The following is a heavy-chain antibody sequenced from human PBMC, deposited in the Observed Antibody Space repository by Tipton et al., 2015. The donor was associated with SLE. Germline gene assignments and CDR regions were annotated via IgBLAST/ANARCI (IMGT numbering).Heavy chain of an antibody. CDR1: GYTFSDYG. D-gene: IGHD2-15*01. CDR2: INTNSGNP. CDR3: ARAGGYCSGAACYPV. J-gene: IGHJ4*02. V-gene: IGHV7-4-1*02. Sequence: QVQLVQSGAEVKKPGASVKVSCKASGYTFSDYGINWVRQAPGQGFEWMGWINTNSGNPTYGQVFTGRFVFSVDTSVSTAYLQISGLVAEDTAIYYCARAGGYCSGAACYPVWGRGTLVTVSS.